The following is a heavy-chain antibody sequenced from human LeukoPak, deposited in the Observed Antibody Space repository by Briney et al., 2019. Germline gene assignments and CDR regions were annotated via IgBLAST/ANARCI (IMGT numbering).Heavy chain of an antibody. Sequence: SETLSLTCTVSGGSISSGSYYWSWIRQPAGKGLEWIGRIYTSGSTNYNPSLKSRVTISVDTSKNQFSLKLSSVTAADTAVYYCARDPLWFGEFPSDQNWGQGTLVTVSS. CDR1: GGSISSGSYY. CDR2: IYTSGST. J-gene: IGHJ4*02. V-gene: IGHV4-61*02. CDR3: ARDPLWFGEFPSDQN. D-gene: IGHD3-10*01.